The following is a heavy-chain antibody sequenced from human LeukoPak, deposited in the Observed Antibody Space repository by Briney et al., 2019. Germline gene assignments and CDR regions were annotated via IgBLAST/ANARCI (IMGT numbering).Heavy chain of an antibody. D-gene: IGHD5-18*01. CDR1: GYTFTSYD. J-gene: IGHJ4*02. Sequence: SVKVSCKASGYTFTSYDINWVRQATGQGLEWMGGIIPIFGTANYAQKFQGRVTITADESTSTPYMELSRLRSEDTAVYYCAYSYGFQSEFYYWGQRTLGTVSS. CDR2: IIPIFGTA. CDR3: AYSYGFQSEFYY. V-gene: IGHV1-69*13.